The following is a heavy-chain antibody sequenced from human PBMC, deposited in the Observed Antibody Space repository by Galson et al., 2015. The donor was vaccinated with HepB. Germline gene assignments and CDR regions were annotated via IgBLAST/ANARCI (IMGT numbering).Heavy chain of an antibody. Sequence: TLSLTCTVSGGSISSYYWSWIRQPAGKGLEWIGRIYTSGSTNYNPSLKSRVTMSVDTSKNQFSLKLSSVTAADTAVYYCASMTTTRGYGMDVWGQGTTVTVSS. V-gene: IGHV4-4*07. J-gene: IGHJ6*02. CDR2: IYTSGST. CDR1: GGSISSYY. CDR3: ASMTTTRGYGMDV. D-gene: IGHD1-1*01.